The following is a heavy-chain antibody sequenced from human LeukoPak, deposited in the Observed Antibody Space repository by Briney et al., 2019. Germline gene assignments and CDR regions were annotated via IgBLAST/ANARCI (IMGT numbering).Heavy chain of an antibody. CDR3: ARGSGLYCSSTSCPCNY. CDR2: VNHSGGT. J-gene: IGHJ4*02. V-gene: IGHV4-34*01. Sequence: SETLSLTCAVYGGSFSGYYWSWIRQPPGKGLEWIGEVNHSGGTNYNPYLKSRVTISVNTSKNQFSLKLSSVTAADTAVYYCARGSGLYCSSTSCPCNYWGQGTLVTVSS. CDR1: GGSFSGYY. D-gene: IGHD2-2*01.